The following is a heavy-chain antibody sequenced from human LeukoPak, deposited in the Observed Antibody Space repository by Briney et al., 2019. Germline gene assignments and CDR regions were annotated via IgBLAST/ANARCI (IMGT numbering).Heavy chain of an antibody. CDR1: GYTFTSYG. CDR3: ARGGYYDFWSGYFGVYGMDV. Sequence: GASVKVSCKASGYTFTSYGISWVRQAPGQGLEWMGWISAYNGNTNYAQKLQGRVTMTRNTSISTAYMELSSLRSEDTAVYYCARGGYYDFWSGYFGVYGMDVWGQGTTVTVSS. CDR2: ISAYNGNT. D-gene: IGHD3-3*01. J-gene: IGHJ6*02. V-gene: IGHV1-18*01.